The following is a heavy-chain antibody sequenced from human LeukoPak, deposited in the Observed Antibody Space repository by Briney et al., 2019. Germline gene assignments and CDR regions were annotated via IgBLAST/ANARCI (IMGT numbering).Heavy chain of an antibody. J-gene: IGHJ4*02. CDR3: ARGVRRGGSGSYYDDY. CDR2: ISAYNGNT. CDR1: GYTFTSYG. D-gene: IGHD3-10*01. V-gene: IGHV1-18*01. Sequence: ASVKVSCKASGYTFTSYGISWVRQAPGQGLEWMGWISAYNGNTNYAQKLQGRVTMTRNTSISTAYMELSSLRSEDTAVYYCARGVRRGGSGSYYDDYWGQGTLVTVSS.